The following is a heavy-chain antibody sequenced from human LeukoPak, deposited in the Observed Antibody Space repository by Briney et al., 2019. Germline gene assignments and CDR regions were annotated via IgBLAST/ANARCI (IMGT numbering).Heavy chain of an antibody. V-gene: IGHV4-34*01. CDR1: GGSFSGYY. CDR3: ARVGEYCSSTSCYYIFDY. J-gene: IGHJ4*02. D-gene: IGHD2-2*01. CDR2: INHSGST. Sequence: SETLSLTCAAYGGSFSGYYWSWIRQPPGKGLEWIGEINHSGSTNYNPSLKSRVTISVDTSKNQFSLKLSSVTAADTAVYYCARVGEYCSSTSCYYIFDYWGQGTLVTVSS.